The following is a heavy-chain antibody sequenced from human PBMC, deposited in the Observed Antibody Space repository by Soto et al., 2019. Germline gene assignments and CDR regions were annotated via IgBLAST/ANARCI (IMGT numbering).Heavy chain of an antibody. J-gene: IGHJ4*02. V-gene: IGHV1-18*01. CDR3: AREHNTGPTAYYSFAY. D-gene: IGHD3-9*01. Sequence: QVQLVQSGPEVTMPGASVKVSCKTSGYTFTAYGLAWLRQAPGQRPEWLGWVGTANANTNYADKFQGRVTMTSDRSPTTTYMELRSLRSDDTAVYYCAREHNTGPTAYYSFAYRGQGTLVTVSS. CDR2: VGTANANT. CDR1: GYTFTAYG.